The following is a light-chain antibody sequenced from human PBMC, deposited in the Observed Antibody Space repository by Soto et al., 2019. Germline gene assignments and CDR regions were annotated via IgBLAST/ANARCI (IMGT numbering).Light chain of an antibody. CDR1: SSDVGNYDL. CDR2: EVT. V-gene: IGLV2-23*02. CDR3: CSYTTSNTVI. J-gene: IGLJ2*01. Sequence: QSVLTQPASVSGSPGQSITISCTGTSSDVGNYDLVSWYQQHPGKAPKLMIFEVTKRPSGVSKRFSGSKSGNTASLTISGLQAEDETDYYCCSYTTSNTVIFGGGTQLTVL.